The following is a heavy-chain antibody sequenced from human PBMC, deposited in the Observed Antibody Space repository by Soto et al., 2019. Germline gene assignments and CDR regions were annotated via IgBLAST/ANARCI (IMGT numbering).Heavy chain of an antibody. D-gene: IGHD1-26*01. Sequence: SETLSLTCAVSGGSISIISYDLGWIREPPGKGLERIGSIYYTGSTYYDPSLKSRVTISVDTSKNQFSLKLSSVTAADTAVYYCARKLVGATDDFDYWGQGTLVTVSS. CDR3: ARKLVGATDDFDY. J-gene: IGHJ4*02. CDR1: GGSISIISYD. CDR2: IYYTGST. V-gene: IGHV4-39*01.